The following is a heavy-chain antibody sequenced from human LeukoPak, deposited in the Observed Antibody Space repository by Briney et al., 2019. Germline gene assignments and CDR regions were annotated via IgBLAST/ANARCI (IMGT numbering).Heavy chain of an antibody. CDR2: INPSGGST. Sequence: ASVKVSCKASGYTFSSYYMHWVRQAPGQGLEWMGIINPSGGSTSYAQKFQGRVTMTRDTSTSTVYMELNSLRAEDTAVYYCAKLFTQGRQWLVGVDFDYWGQGTLVTVSS. CDR3: AKLFTQGRQWLVGVDFDY. CDR1: GYTFSSYY. V-gene: IGHV1-46*01. D-gene: IGHD6-19*01. J-gene: IGHJ4*02.